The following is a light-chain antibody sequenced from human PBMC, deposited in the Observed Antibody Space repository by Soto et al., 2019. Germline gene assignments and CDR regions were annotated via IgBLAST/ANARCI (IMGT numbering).Light chain of an antibody. V-gene: IGKV1-6*01. CDR3: LQDYSYPYT. J-gene: IGKJ2*01. CDR2: AAS. Sequence: AIQITQDPASLSASVGDRVTITCRASQGIRNELGWYQQKPGKAPKILIYAASSLQSGVPSRFSGGGSGTDFTLTISGLHPEDFATYYCLQDYSYPYTFGQGTKLEIK. CDR1: QGIRNE.